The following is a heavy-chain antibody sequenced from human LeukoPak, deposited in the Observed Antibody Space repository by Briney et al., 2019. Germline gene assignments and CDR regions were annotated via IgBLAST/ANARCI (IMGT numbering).Heavy chain of an antibody. V-gene: IGHV3-7*01. CDR1: GFTFSSYW. J-gene: IGHJ6*02. Sequence: GGSLRLSCAASGFTFSSYWMIWVRQAPGKGLEWVANIKQDGSEKYYVHSVKGRFTISRDNAKNTLYLQMNSLRAEDTAVYFCARDVTMVRGAQDYYGMDVWGQGTTVTVSS. CDR2: IKQDGSEK. CDR3: ARDVTMVRGAQDYYGMDV. D-gene: IGHD3-10*01.